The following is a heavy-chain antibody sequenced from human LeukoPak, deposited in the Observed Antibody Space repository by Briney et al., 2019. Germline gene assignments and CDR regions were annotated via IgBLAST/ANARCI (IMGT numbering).Heavy chain of an antibody. J-gene: IGHJ4*02. CDR1: GGSISSYY. Sequence: NPSETLSLTCTVSGGSISSYYWSWIRQPPGKGLEWIGYIYYSGTTNYNPSLKSRVTISVDTSKNQFSLKLSSVTAADTAVYYCARANWGLYYFDYWGQGTLVTVSP. D-gene: IGHD7-27*01. CDR3: ARANWGLYYFDY. V-gene: IGHV4-59*01. CDR2: IYYSGTT.